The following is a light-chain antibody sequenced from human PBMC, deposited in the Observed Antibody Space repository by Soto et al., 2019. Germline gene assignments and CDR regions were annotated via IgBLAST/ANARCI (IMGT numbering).Light chain of an antibody. CDR2: GAS. J-gene: IGKJ1*01. V-gene: IGKV3-15*01. CDR1: QSISSN. CDR3: QQYINWPRT. Sequence: IVMTQSPATLSVSPGERATLSCRASQSISSNLAWYQQKPGQAPRLLIYGASSRATGITARFSGSGSGREFTLTISSLQSEDFAVYYCQQYINWPRTFGQGTK.